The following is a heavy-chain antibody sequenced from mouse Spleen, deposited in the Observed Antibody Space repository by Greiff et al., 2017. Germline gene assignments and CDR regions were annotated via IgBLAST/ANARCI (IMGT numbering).Heavy chain of an antibody. Sequence: SGYTFTDHNMDWVKQSHGKSLEWIGDINPNNGGTIYNQKFKGKATLTVDKSSSTAYMELRSLTSEDTAVYYCARKNYYEGGAMDYWGQGTSVTVSS. CDR1: GYTFTDHN. CDR2: INPNNGGT. D-gene: IGHD1-1*01. CDR3: ARKNYYEGGAMDY. J-gene: IGHJ4*01. V-gene: IGHV1-18*01.